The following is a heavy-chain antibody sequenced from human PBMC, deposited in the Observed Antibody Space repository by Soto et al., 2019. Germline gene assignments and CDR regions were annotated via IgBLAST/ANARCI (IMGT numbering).Heavy chain of an antibody. J-gene: IGHJ5*02. V-gene: IGHV4-4*02. Sequence: SETLSLTCAVSGGSVSSNNWWSWVRQPPGKGLEWIGEIFHSGSTNYNPSLKSRVAIGVDNSKNQFSLKLRSVSAADTAVYYRARNGQQGLYYAIFNCHYHHSYNWFDPCRQGTLVTVSS. CDR2: IFHSGST. CDR3: ARNGQQGLYYAIFNCHYHHSYNWFDP. CDR1: GGSVSSNNW. D-gene: IGHD3-9*01.